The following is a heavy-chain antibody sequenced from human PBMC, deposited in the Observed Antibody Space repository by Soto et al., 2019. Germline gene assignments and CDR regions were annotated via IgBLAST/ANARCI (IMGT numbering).Heavy chain of an antibody. D-gene: IGHD1-1*01. J-gene: IGHJ4*02. CDR1: GFTFDDYA. Sequence: EVQLVESGGGLVQPGRSLRLSCAASGFTFDDYAMHWVRQAPGKGLEWVSGISWNSGSIGYADSVKGRFSISRDNAKNYLYLQMTSMSAENTAFYYCARASWNDKYYFVYWGQGTLVSVSS. CDR2: ISWNSGSI. CDR3: ARASWNDKYYFVY. V-gene: IGHV3-9*01.